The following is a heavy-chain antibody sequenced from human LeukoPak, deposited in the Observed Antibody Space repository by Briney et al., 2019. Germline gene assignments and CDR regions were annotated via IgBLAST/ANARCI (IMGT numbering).Heavy chain of an antibody. Sequence: GASVKVSCKASGYTFTGYYIHWVRQAPGQGLEWIGWINPNSGDTNYAQSFQGRATMTRDTSSSTAHMGLSRLRSDDTAVYYCARGDCSVSGCHGGNWFDPWGQGTLVTVSS. J-gene: IGHJ5*02. CDR2: INPNSGDT. CDR3: ARGDCSVSGCHGGNWFDP. CDR1: GYTFTGYY. D-gene: IGHD2-15*01. V-gene: IGHV1-2*02.